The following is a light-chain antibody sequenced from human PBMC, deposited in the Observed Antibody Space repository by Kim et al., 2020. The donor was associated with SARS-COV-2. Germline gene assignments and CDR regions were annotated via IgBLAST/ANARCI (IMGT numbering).Light chain of an antibody. CDR2: YDT. Sequence: SYELTQPPSVSVSPGETANITCGGNNLGGKSVQWYQQKPGPSPVLVIYYDTDRPSGIPERFSGSNSGNTATLTISGVAAGDEADYYCQAWDSSTAAPVFG. CDR1: NLGGKS. J-gene: IGLJ1*01. CDR3: QAWDSSTAAPV. V-gene: IGLV3-21*01.